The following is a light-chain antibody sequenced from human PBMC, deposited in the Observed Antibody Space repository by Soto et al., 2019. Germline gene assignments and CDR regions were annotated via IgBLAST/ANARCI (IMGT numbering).Light chain of an antibody. CDR1: SSDVGGYKF. Sequence: QSALTQPASVSGSPGQSITISCTGTSSDVGGYKFVSWHQQHPGQAPKLMIFEVSNRPSGISNRFSGPKSGNTASLTISGLQAEDEGDYYCSSYTSSNTLVFGTGTKVTV. CDR3: SSYTSSNTLV. CDR2: EVS. J-gene: IGLJ1*01. V-gene: IGLV2-14*01.